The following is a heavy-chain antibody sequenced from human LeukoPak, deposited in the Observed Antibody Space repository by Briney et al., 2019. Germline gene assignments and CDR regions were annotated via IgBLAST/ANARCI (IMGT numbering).Heavy chain of an antibody. V-gene: IGHV3-49*04. CDR2: IRSKAYGGTT. CDR1: GFTFGDYA. CDR3: TRDRSMTMVRRVIYYYYYMDV. J-gene: IGHJ6*03. Sequence: GRSLRLSCTASGFTFGDYAMSWVRQAPGKGLEWVGFIRSKAYGGTTEYSAAVKGRFTISRDDSKSNAYLRVNSLKTEDTAVYYCTRDRSMTMVRRVIYYYYYMDVGGEGTTVTVSS. D-gene: IGHD3-10*01.